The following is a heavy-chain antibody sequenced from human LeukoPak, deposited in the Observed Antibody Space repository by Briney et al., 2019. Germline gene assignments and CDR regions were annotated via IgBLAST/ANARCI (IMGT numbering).Heavy chain of an antibody. Sequence: GGSLRLSCAASRFTFSEYWMSWVRQAPGKGLEWVANINQDGREIYYVDSVKGRFTISRDNAKNSLYLQMNSLRAEDTAVYYCAKIRYGTGWFYDYWGQGTLVTVSS. J-gene: IGHJ4*02. CDR1: RFTFSEYW. V-gene: IGHV3-7*01. CDR3: AKIRYGTGWFYDY. D-gene: IGHD6-19*01. CDR2: INQDGREI.